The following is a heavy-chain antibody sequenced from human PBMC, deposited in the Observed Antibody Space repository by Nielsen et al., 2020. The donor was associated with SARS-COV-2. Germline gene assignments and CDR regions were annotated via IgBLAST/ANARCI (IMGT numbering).Heavy chain of an antibody. J-gene: IGHJ4*02. D-gene: IGHD2-2*01. CDR3: AKAFRSSDWIRAATDY. V-gene: IGHV3-23*01. CDR1: GFTFSTYA. CDR2: IIGSGGRT. Sequence: GESLKISCAASGFTFSTYAMSWVRQAPGKGLEWVSGIIGSGGRTQYADSVAGRFTISRDNSKSTLYLQMNSLRADDTAVYYCAKAFRSSDWIRAATDYWGQGTLVTVSS.